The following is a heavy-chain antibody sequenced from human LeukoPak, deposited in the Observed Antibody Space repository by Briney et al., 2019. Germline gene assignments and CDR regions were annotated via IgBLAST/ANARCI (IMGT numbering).Heavy chain of an antibody. CDR3: TKEGLPSGSSWSAWFDP. V-gene: IGHV3-30*18. J-gene: IGHJ5*02. CDR2: IANDGKTT. D-gene: IGHD3-10*01. CDR1: EFTFSMYG. Sequence: GGSLRLSCAASEFTFSMYGTHWVRQAPGKGLEWVAVIANDGKTTYYADSVKGRFTISRDNSKNTLYLQMNSLRAEDTAVYYCTKEGLPSGSSWSAWFDPWGQGTLVTVSS.